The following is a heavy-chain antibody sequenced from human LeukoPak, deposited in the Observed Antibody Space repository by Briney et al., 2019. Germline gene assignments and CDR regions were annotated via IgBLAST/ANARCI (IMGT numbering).Heavy chain of an antibody. CDR3: ARDSPSRVSPDYMDV. J-gene: IGHJ6*03. Sequence: PGRSLRLSCAASGFTFSSYAMHWVRQAPGKGLEWVAVTSSDGSNKYCADSVKGRFTISRDRSKNTLYLQMNSLRAEDTAVYYCARDSPSRVSPDYMDVWGKGTTVTVSS. CDR1: GFTFSSYA. V-gene: IGHV3-30*01. CDR2: TSSDGSNK.